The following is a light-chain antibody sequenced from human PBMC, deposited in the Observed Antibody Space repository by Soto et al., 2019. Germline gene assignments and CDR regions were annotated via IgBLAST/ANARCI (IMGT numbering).Light chain of an antibody. V-gene: IGKV1-39*01. CDR1: QSISSY. J-gene: IGKJ5*01. CDR3: QQYYSYPPST. Sequence: DIQMTQSPSSLSASVGDRVTITFRASQSISSYLNWYQQKPGKAPKLLIYAASSLQSGVPSRFSGSGSGTDFTLTISCLQSEDFATYYCQQYYSYPPSTFGQGTRLEIK. CDR2: AAS.